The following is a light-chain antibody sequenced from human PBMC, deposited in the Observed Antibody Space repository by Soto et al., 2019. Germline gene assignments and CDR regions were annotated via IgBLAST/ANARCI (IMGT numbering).Light chain of an antibody. CDR3: CSYAGSSTVV. CDR1: SSDVGSYIL. J-gene: IGLJ2*01. V-gene: IGLV2-23*02. Sequence: QSALTQPASVSGSPGQSITISCTGTSSDVGSYILVSWYQQHPGKAPKLMIYEVSKRPSGVSNRFSGSKSGNTASLTISGLQAEDEADYYCCSYAGSSTVVFGGGTKLTVL. CDR2: EVS.